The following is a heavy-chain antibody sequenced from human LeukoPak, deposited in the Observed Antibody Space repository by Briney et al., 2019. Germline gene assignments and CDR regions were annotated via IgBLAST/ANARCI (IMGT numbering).Heavy chain of an antibody. Sequence: PGGSLRLSCAASGFTFSSYWMHWVRQAPGKGLVWVSRINSDGSSTSYADSVKGRFTISRDNAKNTLYLQMNSLRAEDTAVYYWARAGYYDFWSGYYTRYAFDIWGQGTMVTVSS. D-gene: IGHD3-3*01. CDR2: INSDGSST. CDR1: GFTFSSYW. CDR3: ARAGYYDFWSGYYTRYAFDI. J-gene: IGHJ3*02. V-gene: IGHV3-74*01.